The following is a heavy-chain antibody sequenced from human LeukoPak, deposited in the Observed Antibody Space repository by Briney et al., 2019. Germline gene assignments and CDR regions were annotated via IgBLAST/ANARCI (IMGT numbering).Heavy chain of an antibody. CDR1: GGSIGSYY. Sequence: NPSETLSLTCTVSGGSIGSYYWSWIRQPPGKGLEWIGYIYYSGSTNYNPSLKSRVTISVDTSKNQFSLKLSSVTAADTAVYYCASAPGYYDSSGYQGYFDYWGQGTLVTVSS. CDR3: ASAPGYYDSSGYQGYFDY. CDR2: IYYSGST. D-gene: IGHD3-22*01. V-gene: IGHV4-59*01. J-gene: IGHJ4*02.